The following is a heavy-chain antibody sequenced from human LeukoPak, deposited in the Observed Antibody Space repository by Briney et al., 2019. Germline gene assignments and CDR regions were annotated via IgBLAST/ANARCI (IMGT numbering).Heavy chain of an antibody. V-gene: IGHV3-7*01. J-gene: IGHJ4*02. CDR1: GFTFDSYW. CDR2: IKQDGSEK. D-gene: IGHD3-22*01. Sequence: GGSLRLSCAASGFTFDSYWMSWVRQAPGKGLEWVANIKQDGSEKYYVDSVKGRFTIYRDNAKKSLYLQMNSLRAVETAVYYCARAPPYDSSYRTRIYFDYWGQGTLVTVSS. CDR3: ARAPPYDSSYRTRIYFDY.